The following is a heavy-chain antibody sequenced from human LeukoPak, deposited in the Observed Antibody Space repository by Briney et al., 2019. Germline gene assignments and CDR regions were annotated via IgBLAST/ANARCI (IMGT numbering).Heavy chain of an antibody. V-gene: IGHV3-23*01. Sequence: PGGSLRLSCAASGFSFSSYAMTWVRQAPGEGLEWVSAISGSGGNTYYADSVKGRFTISRDSSKNTLSLQMNSLRAEDTAVYYCAKYSGAGRPYFDFWGQGTLVTVSS. CDR3: AKYSGAGRPYFDF. CDR1: GFSFSSYA. CDR2: ISGSGGNT. J-gene: IGHJ4*02. D-gene: IGHD2-21*01.